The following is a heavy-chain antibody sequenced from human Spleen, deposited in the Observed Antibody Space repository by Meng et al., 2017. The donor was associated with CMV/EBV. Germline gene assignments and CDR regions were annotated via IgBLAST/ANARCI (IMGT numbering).Heavy chain of an antibody. CDR1: GGSISSSSYY. CDR3: ARGLRVVVPAAIRWFDP. D-gene: IGHD2-2*01. J-gene: IGHJ5*02. Sequence: SETLSLTCTVSGGSISSSSYYWGWIRQPPGKGLEWIGSIYYSGSTYYNPSLKSRVTISVDTSKNQFSLKLSSVTAADTAVYYCARGLRVVVPAAIRWFDPWGQGTLVTVSS. V-gene: IGHV4-39*01. CDR2: IYYSGST.